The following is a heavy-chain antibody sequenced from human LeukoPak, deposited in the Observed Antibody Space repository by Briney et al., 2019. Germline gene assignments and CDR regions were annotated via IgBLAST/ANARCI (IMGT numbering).Heavy chain of an antibody. Sequence: PSETLSLTCAVYGGSFSGYYWSWIRQPPGKGLEWIGEINHSGSTNYNPSLKSRVTISVDTSKNQFSLKLSSVTAADTAVYYCARAPYYDQYLMYYMDVWGKGTTVTVSS. J-gene: IGHJ6*03. CDR2: INHSGST. CDR1: GGSFSGYY. D-gene: IGHD1-26*01. V-gene: IGHV4-34*01. CDR3: ARAPYYDQYLMYYMDV.